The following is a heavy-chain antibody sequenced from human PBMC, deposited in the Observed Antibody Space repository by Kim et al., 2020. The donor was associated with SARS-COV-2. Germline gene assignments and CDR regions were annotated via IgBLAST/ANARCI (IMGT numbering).Heavy chain of an antibody. Sequence: SGSDIAHADSVKGRLPISRDNAKKSLYLQMNSLRAEDTAMYYCARDMTYWGQGTLVTVSS. D-gene: IGHD3-16*01. CDR3: ARDMTY. J-gene: IGHJ4*02. V-gene: IGHV3-11*04. CDR2: SGSDI.